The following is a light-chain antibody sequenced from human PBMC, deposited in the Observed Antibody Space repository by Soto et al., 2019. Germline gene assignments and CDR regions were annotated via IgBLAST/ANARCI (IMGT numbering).Light chain of an antibody. CDR1: SSDVGGYNY. Sequence: QSALTQPRSVSGSPGQSVTISCTGTSSDVGGYNYVSWYQQHPGKAPKFMIYDVNKRPSGVPDRFSGSKSGNTASLTISGLQAEDEADYYCCSCAGSYTSVVFGGGTKLTVL. CDR3: CSCAGSYTSVV. J-gene: IGLJ2*01. CDR2: DVN. V-gene: IGLV2-11*01.